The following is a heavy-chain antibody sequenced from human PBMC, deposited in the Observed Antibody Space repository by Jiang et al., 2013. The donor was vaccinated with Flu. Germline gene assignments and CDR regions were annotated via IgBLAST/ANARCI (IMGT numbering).Heavy chain of an antibody. J-gene: IGHJ3*02. V-gene: IGHV4-61*01. CDR1: GGSVSSGSYY. Sequence: GLVKPSETLSLTCTVSGGSVSSGSYYWSWIRQPPGKGLEWIGYIYYSGSTNYNPSLKSRVTISVDTSKNQFSLKLSSVTAADTAVYYCARFRQYSSSGAFDIWGQGTMVTVSS. D-gene: IGHD6-6*01. CDR3: ARFRQYSSSGAFDI. CDR2: IYYSGST.